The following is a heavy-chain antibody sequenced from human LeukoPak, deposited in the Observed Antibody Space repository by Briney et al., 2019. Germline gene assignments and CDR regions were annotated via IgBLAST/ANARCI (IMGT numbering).Heavy chain of an antibody. J-gene: IGHJ1*01. D-gene: IGHD3-22*01. CDR2: ISSNGGST. CDR1: GFTFSSYA. V-gene: IGHV3-64*01. Sequence: PGRSLRLSCAASGFTFSSYAMHWVRQAPGKGLEYVSAISSNGGSTYYANSVKGRFTISRDNSKNTLYLQMGSLRAEDMAVYYCARGSSSGYPEYFQHWGQGTLVTVSS. CDR3: ARGSSSGYPEYFQH.